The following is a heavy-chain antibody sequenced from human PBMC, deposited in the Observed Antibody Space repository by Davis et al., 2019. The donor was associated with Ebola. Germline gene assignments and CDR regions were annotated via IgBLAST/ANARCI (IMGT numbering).Heavy chain of an antibody. D-gene: IGHD5-12*01. V-gene: IGHV4-59*08. CDR1: GGPISLYY. Sequence: PSETLSLTCTVSGGPISLYYWSWIRQPPGKGLEWIGYIYYSGSTNYNPSLKGRVTISVDTSKNQFSLQLTSVTAADTAVYYCARHDSVATIEPNFDYWGHGTLVTVSS. J-gene: IGHJ4*01. CDR2: IYYSGST. CDR3: ARHDSVATIEPNFDY.